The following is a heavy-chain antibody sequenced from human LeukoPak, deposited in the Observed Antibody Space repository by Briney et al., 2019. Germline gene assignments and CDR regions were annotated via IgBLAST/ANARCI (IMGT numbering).Heavy chain of an antibody. J-gene: IGHJ6*03. V-gene: IGHV1-69*06. CDR1: GGTFSSYA. Sequence: SVKVSCKASGGTFSSYAISWVRQAPGQGLEWMGGIIPIFGTANYAQKFQGRVTITADKSTSTAYMELSSLRSEDTAVYYCARTIVVVTYYYYYMDVWGKGTTVTVSS. CDR3: ARTIVVVTYYYYYMDV. CDR2: IIPIFGTA. D-gene: IGHD2-2*01.